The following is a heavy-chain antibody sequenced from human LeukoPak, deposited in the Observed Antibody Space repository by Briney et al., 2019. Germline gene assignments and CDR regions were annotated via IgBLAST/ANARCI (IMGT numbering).Heavy chain of an antibody. Sequence: QAGGSLRLSCAASGFTFSSYGMHWVRQPPGKGLEWVGFVSYDGSKKFYADFVKGRFSISRDNSKNTLYVQMNSLGAEDTAPYYCAKLGFDSSGSHSLVDYWGQGTPVTVSS. V-gene: IGHV3-30*18. CDR1: GFTFSSYG. CDR3: AKLGFDSSGSHSLVDY. D-gene: IGHD3-22*01. J-gene: IGHJ4*02. CDR2: VSYDGSKK.